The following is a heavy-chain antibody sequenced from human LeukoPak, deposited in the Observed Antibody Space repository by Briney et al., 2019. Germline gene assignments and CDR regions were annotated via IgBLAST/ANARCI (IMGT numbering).Heavy chain of an antibody. Sequence: GESLKISCKGSGYSFTSYWIGWVRQMPGKGLEWMGIIYPGDSDTRYSPSFQGQVTISADKSISTAYLQWSSLKASDTTMYYCARQRAATGWLYYFDYWGQGTLVTVSS. CDR2: IYPGDSDT. CDR1: GYSFTSYW. CDR3: ARQRAATGWLYYFDY. D-gene: IGHD5-12*01. V-gene: IGHV5-51*01. J-gene: IGHJ4*02.